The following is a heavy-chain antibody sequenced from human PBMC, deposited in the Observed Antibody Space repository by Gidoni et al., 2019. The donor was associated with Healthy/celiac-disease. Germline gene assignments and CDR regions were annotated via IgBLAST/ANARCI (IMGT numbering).Heavy chain of an antibody. V-gene: IGHV3-53*04. D-gene: IGHD6-6*01. CDR3: AREGDSSSSFYGMDV. CDR1: WVTVRSNY. Sequence: EVQLVESGGGLVQPGGYLRLSCAGSWVTVRSNYMSWVRQAPGRGLEWVSVIYTYGSTYYADSVKGRFTISRHNSKNTLYLHMNSLRAEDTAVYYCAREGDSSSSFYGMDVWGQGTTVTVSS. CDR2: IYTYGST. J-gene: IGHJ6*02.